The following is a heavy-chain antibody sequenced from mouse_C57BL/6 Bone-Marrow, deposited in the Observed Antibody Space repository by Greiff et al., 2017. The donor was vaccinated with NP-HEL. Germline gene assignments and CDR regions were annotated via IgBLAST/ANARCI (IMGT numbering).Heavy chain of an antibody. V-gene: IGHV2-5*01. CDR1: GFSLTSYG. D-gene: IGHD4-1*01. J-gene: IGHJ2*01. CDR3: AQERTGTLSD. CDR2: LWRGGST. Sequence: VQLQESGPGLVQPSQSLSITCTVSGFSLTSYGVHWVLQSPGKGLEWLGVLWRGGSTDSNVAFMSRLRITKDNSKSQGFFKMNSPKADDTAIYYCAQERTGTLSDWGQGTTLTVSS.